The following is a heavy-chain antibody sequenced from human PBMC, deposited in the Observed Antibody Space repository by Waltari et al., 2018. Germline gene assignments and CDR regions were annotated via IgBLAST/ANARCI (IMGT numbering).Heavy chain of an antibody. Sequence: EVQLVESGGGVVQRGGSLRLACAASRFTFRSCWMVWVRQAPGKGLEWVANKKQDGSESHYVDSVKGRFTISRDNAQNLLYLQMNSLRAGDTAVYYCSVSLNYWGQGTLVTVSS. V-gene: IGHV3-7*01. CDR2: KKQDGSES. CDR3: SVSLNY. J-gene: IGHJ4*02. CDR1: RFTFRSCW.